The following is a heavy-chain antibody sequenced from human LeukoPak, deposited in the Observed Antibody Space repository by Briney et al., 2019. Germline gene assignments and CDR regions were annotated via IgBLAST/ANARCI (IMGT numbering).Heavy chain of an antibody. CDR2: INHSGGT. J-gene: IGHJ5*02. CDR3: ARHKYSSSWTEGCFDP. CDR1: GGSFSGYY. Sequence: SETLSLTCAVYGGSFSGYYWSWIRQPPGKGLEWIGEINHSGGTNYNPSLKSRVTISVDTSKNQFSLKLSSVTAADTAVYYCARHKYSSSWTEGCFDPWGQGTLVTVSS. V-gene: IGHV4-34*01. D-gene: IGHD6-13*01.